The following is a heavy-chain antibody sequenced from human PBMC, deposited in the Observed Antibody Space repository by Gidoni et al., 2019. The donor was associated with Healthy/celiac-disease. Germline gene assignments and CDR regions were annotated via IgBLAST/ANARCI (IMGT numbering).Heavy chain of an antibody. V-gene: IGHV3-73*02. CDR1: GFTFSCSA. J-gene: IGHJ6*03. D-gene: IGHD2-2*01. Sequence: EVQLVESGGGLVQPGGSLKLSCAASGFTFSCSAMHWVRQASGKGLEWVGRIRSKANSYATAYAASVKGRFTISRDDSKNTAYLQMNSLKTEDTAVYYCTRALLGYCSSTSCHLRNYYMDVWGKGTTVTVSS. CDR3: TRALLGYCSSTSCHLRNYYMDV. CDR2: IRSKANSYAT.